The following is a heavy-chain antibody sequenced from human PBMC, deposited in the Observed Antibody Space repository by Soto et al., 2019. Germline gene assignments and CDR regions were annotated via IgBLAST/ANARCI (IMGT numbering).Heavy chain of an antibody. CDR2: TYYRSKWYN. Sequence: SQTLSLTCATSGDSVSSNSAAWNWIRLSPSRGLEWLGRTYYRSKWYNDYAVSVKSRITINPDTSKNQFSLQLNSVTPEDTAVYYCASGGRSSTIMYGMDVWGQGTTVTSP. J-gene: IGHJ6*02. CDR1: GDSVSSNSAA. V-gene: IGHV6-1*01. CDR3: ASGGRSSTIMYGMDV. D-gene: IGHD2-2*01.